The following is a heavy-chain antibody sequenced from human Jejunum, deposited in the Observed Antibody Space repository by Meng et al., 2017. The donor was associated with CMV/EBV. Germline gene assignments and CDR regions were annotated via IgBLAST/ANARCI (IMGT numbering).Heavy chain of an antibody. CDR1: GFAFGSYA. J-gene: IGHJ4*02. D-gene: IGHD1-14*01. CDR2: VYSGGDRT. CDR3: AKDTAPDSGFNFDH. V-gene: IGHV3-23*03. Sequence: GFAFGSYAMSWVRQAPGKGLQWVSIVYSGGDRTYYADSVKGRFTISRDNSKNTLYLQMNSLRAEDTAVYYCAKDTAPDSGFNFDHWGQGTLVTSPQ.